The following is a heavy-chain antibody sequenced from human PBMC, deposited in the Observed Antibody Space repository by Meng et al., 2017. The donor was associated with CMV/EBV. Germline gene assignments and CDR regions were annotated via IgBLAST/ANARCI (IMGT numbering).Heavy chain of an antibody. J-gene: IGHJ4*02. D-gene: IGHD3-22*01. CDR2: INHSGST. Sequence: QVPRQQWVAGLLKPSETLSLTCAVCCGSFSGYYWSWIRQPPGKGLEWIGEINHSGSTNYNPSLKSRVTISVDTSKNQFSLKLSSVTAADTAVYYCTRVWDSGWDYWGQGTLVTVSS. CDR1: CGSFSGYY. V-gene: IGHV4-34*01. CDR3: TRVWDSGWDY.